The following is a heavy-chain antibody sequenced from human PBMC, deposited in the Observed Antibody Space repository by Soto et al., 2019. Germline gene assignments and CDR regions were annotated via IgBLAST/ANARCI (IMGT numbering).Heavy chain of an antibody. CDR2: IYYTT. CDR3: ARTSPVAGGFDY. D-gene: IGHD6-19*01. CDR1: GGSISNYY. V-gene: IGHV4-59*01. J-gene: IGHJ4*02. Sequence: QVQLQESGPRLVKPAETLSLTCTVSGGSISNYYWSWIRQAPGKGLEWIGYIYYTTNYNPTLKSRVTISADTSKNQISLKLTSVTAADTAVYYCARTSPVAGGFDYWGQGTLVTVSS.